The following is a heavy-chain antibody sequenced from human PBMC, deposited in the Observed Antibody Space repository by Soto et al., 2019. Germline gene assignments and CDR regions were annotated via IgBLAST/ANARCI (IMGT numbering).Heavy chain of an antibody. V-gene: IGHV1-8*01. CDR1: GYTFISYD. D-gene: IGHD5-12*01. CDR2: MNPNTGDT. CDR3: ARGDGYMFDY. J-gene: IGHJ4*02. Sequence: QVQLVQSGAEVKKPGASVKVSCKASGYTFISYDINWVRQATGQGLEWMGWMNPNTGDTGYAQKFQGRVTMTRNTSINPANLELSRLLSADPAVYFCARGDGYMFDYWGQGTGVTVSS.